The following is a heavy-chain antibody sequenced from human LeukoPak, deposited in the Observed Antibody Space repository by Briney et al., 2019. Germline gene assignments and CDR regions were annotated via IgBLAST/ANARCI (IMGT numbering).Heavy chain of an antibody. J-gene: IGHJ5*02. CDR3: ARDQAAQSGNWFDP. CDR1: GFTFSSYE. V-gene: IGHV3-48*03. D-gene: IGHD6-13*01. CDR2: ISSSGSTI. Sequence: PGGSLRLSCAASGFTFSSYEMNWVRQAPGKGLEWVSYISSSGSTIYYADSVKGRFTISRDNAKNSLYLQMNSLRAEDTAVYYCARDQAAQSGNWFDPWGQGTLVTVSS.